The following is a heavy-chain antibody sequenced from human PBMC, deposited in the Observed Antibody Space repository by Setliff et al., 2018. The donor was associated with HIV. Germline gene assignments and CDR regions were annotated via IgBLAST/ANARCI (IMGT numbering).Heavy chain of an antibody. Sequence: SVKVPCKAYGGTFSSYAITWVRQAPGQGLECMGGIIPMLGITNYAQRFQGRLTITADEYTGTAYMELSSLRSEDTAVYYCATRGRDLGFDYWGQGTLVTVSS. CDR2: IIPMLGIT. J-gene: IGHJ4*02. D-gene: IGHD1-1*01. V-gene: IGHV1-69*10. CDR1: GGTFSSYA. CDR3: ATRGRDLGFDY.